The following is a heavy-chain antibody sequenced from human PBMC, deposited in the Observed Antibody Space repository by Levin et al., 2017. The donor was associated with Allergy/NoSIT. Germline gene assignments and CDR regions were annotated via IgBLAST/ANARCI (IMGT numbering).Heavy chain of an antibody. CDR3: AKDGGGYSGYESS. V-gene: IGHV3-30*18. J-gene: IGHJ5*02. CDR1: GFSFPNYG. CDR2: MSNDGKRQ. D-gene: IGHD5-12*01. Sequence: PGGSLRLSCVASGFSFPNYGMHWVRQAPGKGLEWVAVMSNDGKRQFYGDSVKGRFTISRDNSKNTLYLQMNSLRPDDTAVYYCAKDGGGYSGYESSWGQGTLVTVSS.